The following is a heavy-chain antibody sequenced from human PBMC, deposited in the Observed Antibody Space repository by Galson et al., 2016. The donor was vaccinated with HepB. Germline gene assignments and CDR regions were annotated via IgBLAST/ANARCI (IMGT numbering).Heavy chain of an antibody. J-gene: IGHJ4*02. CDR1: DYTFTSQY. CDR2: INPRGGST. D-gene: IGHD5-12*01. CDR3: AREGVDLGATVPHFES. V-gene: IGHV1-46*01. Sequence: SVKVSCKASDYTFTSQYMHWVRQAPGPGLEWVGVINPRGGSTSPAPKFQGRPTLTTETSTNMFYLELSSLNPEDTAIYYCAREGVDLGATVPHFESWGQGSLVAGSS.